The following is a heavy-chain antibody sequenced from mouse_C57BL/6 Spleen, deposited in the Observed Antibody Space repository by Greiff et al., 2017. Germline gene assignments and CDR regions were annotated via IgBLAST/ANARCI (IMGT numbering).Heavy chain of an antibody. CDR1: GYTFTSYW. V-gene: IGHV1-64*01. Sequence: QVQLQQSGAELVKPGASVKLSCKASGYTFTSYWMHWVKQRPGQGLEWIGMIHPNSGSTNYNEKFKSKDTLTVDKSSSTAYMQLSSLTSEDAAVYYCARWNLYFDYWGQGTTLTVSS. CDR2: IHPNSGST. J-gene: IGHJ2*01. CDR3: ARWNLYFDY.